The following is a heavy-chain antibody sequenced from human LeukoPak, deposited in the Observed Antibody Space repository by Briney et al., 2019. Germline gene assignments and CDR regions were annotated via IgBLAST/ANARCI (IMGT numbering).Heavy chain of an antibody. J-gene: IGHJ4*02. D-gene: IGHD1-26*01. CDR3: AREIPGDYYSGSFYGYFDY. Sequence: PGGSLRLSCAASGFTFSSYGMHWVRQAPGKGLEWVAVISYDGSNKYYADSVKGRFTISRDNSKNTLYLQMNSLRAEDTAVYYCAREIPGDYYSGSFYGYFDYWGQGTLVTVSS. CDR2: ISYDGSNK. CDR1: GFTFSSYG. V-gene: IGHV3-30*03.